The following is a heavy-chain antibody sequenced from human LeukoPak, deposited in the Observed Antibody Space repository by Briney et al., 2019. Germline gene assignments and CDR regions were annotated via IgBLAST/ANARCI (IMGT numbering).Heavy chain of an antibody. CDR3: ARGSSGWYFDY. D-gene: IGHD6-19*01. V-gene: IGHV4-59*01. CDR2: IYYSGST. CDR1: GGSMSSYY. J-gene: IGHJ4*02. Sequence: SETLSLTCTVSGGSMSSYYWSWIRQPPGKGLEWIGYIYYSGSTNYNPSLKSRVTISVDTSKNQFSLKLSSVTAADTAVYYCARGSSGWYFDYWGQGTLVTVSS.